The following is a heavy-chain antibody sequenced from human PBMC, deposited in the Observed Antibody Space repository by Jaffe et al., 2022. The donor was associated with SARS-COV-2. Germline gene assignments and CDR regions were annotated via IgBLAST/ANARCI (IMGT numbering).Heavy chain of an antibody. CDR3: ARDLGDGYNKYYYYYYGMDV. V-gene: IGHV1-18*01. CDR2: ISAYNGNT. D-gene: IGHD5-12*01. J-gene: IGHJ6*02. Sequence: QVQLVQSGAEVKKPGASVKVSCKASGYTFTTYGISWVRQAPGQGLEWMGWISAYNGNTNYAQKLQGRVTMTTDTSTSTAYMELRSLRSDDTAVYYCARDLGDGYNKYYYYYYGMDVWGQGTTVTVSS. CDR1: GYTFTTYG.